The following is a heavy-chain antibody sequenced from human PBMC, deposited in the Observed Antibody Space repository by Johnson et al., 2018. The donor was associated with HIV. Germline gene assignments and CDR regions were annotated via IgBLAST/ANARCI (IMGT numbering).Heavy chain of an antibody. Sequence: QVQLVESGGGLVKAGGSLRLSCAASGFIFSDYYMSWIRQAPGTGLEWVSYISSSGGNTYDADSVKGSFTISRDNSKNTLYLQMNSLRAEDTALYYCAKDMAPPSRIAAAASHAFDIWGQGTMVTVSS. CDR2: ISSSGGNT. D-gene: IGHD6-13*01. CDR3: AKDMAPPSRIAAAASHAFDI. J-gene: IGHJ3*02. CDR1: GFIFSDYY. V-gene: IGHV3-11*01.